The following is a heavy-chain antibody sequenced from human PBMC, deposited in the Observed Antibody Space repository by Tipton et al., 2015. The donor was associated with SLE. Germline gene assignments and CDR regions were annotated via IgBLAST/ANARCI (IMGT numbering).Heavy chain of an antibody. CDR1: GFTVSSNY. CDR2: IYSGGST. V-gene: IGHV3-53*01. J-gene: IGHJ3*02. CDR3: ARDDDDAFDI. Sequence: SLRLSCAASGFTVSSNYMSWVRRAPGKGLEWVSVIYSGGSTYYADSVKGRFTISRDNSKNTLYLQMNSLRAEDTAVYYCARDDDDAFDIWGQGTMVTVSS.